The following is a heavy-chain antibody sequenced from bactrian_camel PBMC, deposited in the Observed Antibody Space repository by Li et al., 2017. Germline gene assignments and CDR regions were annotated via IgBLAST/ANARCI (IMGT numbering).Heavy chain of an antibody. D-gene: IGHD6*01. CDR2: INASGGRT. Sequence: VQLVESGGGSVQAGGSLRLSCLYNHRGNCMGWFRQAPGKEREGVAAINASGGRTSYRNSVKGRFTISQDNAKTVYLQMNSLTPEDTAMYYCAAERTYGGSSFCRGQWTYWGQGTQVTVS. CDR3: AAERTYGGSSFCRGQWTY. CDR1: NHRGNC. J-gene: IGHJ4*01. V-gene: IGHV3S53*01.